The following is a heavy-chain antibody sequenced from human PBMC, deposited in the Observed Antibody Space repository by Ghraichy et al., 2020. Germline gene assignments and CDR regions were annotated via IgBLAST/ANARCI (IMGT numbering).Heavy chain of an antibody. Sequence: SETLSLTCDVSGGSINSPSWWTWVRLPPGKGLEWIGQIDDSGTTSYNPSLKSRVTMSIDKSKNQFSLKVSSVTAADTAVFYCARHGGWYFDLWGRGTLVTVSS. V-gene: IGHV4-4*02. CDR3: ARHGGWYFDL. CDR2: IDDSGTT. CDR1: GGSINSPSW. J-gene: IGHJ2*01.